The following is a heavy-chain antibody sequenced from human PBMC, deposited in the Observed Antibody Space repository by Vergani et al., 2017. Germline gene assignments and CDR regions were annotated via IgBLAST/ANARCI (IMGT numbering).Heavy chain of an antibody. CDR3: ARHKITRNAFGY. D-gene: IGHD1-1*01. V-gene: IGHV4-38-2*01. J-gene: IGHJ4*02. Sequence: QVQLQESGPGLVKPSETLSLTCAVSGYSISSGYYWGWIRQPPGKGLEWIGSIYHSGSTYYNPSLKSRVTISVDTSKNQFSLKLSSVTAADTAVYYCARHKITRNAFGYWGQGTLVTVSS. CDR1: GYSISSGYY. CDR2: IYHSGST.